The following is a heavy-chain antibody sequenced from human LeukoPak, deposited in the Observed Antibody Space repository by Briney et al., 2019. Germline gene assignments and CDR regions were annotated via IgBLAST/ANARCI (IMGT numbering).Heavy chain of an antibody. CDR1: EYTFTDNY. J-gene: IGHJ4*02. CDR3: ARWVSYTGLDC. V-gene: IGHV1-2*02. Sequence: GASVKVSCKASEYTFTDNYMHWVRHAPGQGLEWMGWISPNSGVTNYAQKFQGRVTLTRDTSIRTAYMELSRLTSDDTAIYYCARWVSYTGLDCWGQGTLVTVSS. D-gene: IGHD3-16*01. CDR2: ISPNSGVT.